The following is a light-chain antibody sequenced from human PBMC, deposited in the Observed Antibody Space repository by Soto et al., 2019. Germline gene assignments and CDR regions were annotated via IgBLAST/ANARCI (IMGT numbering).Light chain of an antibody. V-gene: IGKV1-27*01. CDR3: QKYNSAPPEA. CDR1: QDISNY. J-gene: IGKJ3*01. Sequence: DIQMTQSPSSLSASVGDRVTITCRASQDISNYLAWWQQKPGKLPELLIYAASTLQPGVPSRFSGSGSGTDFTLTISSLQPEDVATYYCQKYNSAPPEAFGPGTKVDL. CDR2: AAS.